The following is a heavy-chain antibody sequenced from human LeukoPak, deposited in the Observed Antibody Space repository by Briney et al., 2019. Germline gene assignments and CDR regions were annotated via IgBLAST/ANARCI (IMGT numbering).Heavy chain of an antibody. J-gene: IGHJ4*02. CDR1: GFTFSTYS. CDR3: ARGPPFDY. V-gene: IGHV3-21*01. CDR2: ISSNNNYI. Sequence: GGSLRLSWAASGFTFSTYSMNWVRQAPGKGLEWVSSISSNNNYIYYADSVKGRFTISRDNAKNSLYLQMNSLRAEDTAVYYCARGPPFDYWGQGTLVTVSS.